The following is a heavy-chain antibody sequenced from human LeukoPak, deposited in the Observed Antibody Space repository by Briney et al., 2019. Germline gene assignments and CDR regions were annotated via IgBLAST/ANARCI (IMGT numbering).Heavy chain of an antibody. J-gene: IGHJ6*02. D-gene: IGHD5-12*01. CDR1: GGSISSGGYS. CDR3: ASVAHYYYYGMDV. V-gene: IGHV4-30-2*01. Sequence: PSQTLSLTCAVSGGSISSGGYSWRWIRQPPGKGLEWIGYIYHSGSTYYNPSLKSRVTISVDRSKNQFSLKLSSVTAADTAVYYCASVAHYYYYGMDVWGQGTTVTVSS. CDR2: IYHSGST.